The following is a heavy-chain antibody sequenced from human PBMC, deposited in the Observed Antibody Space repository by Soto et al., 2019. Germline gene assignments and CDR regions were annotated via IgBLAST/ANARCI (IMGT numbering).Heavy chain of an antibody. CDR1: GFTFTSSA. CDR2: IVVGSGNT. D-gene: IGHD2-8*01. CDR3: AASREEMVYGSYYYYGMDV. J-gene: IGHJ6*02. Sequence: ASVKVSCKASGFTFTSSAVQWVRQARGQRLEWIGWIVVGSGNTNYAQKFQERVTITRDMPTSTAYMELSSLRSEDTAVYYCAASREEMVYGSYYYYGMDVWGQGTTVTVSS. V-gene: IGHV1-58*01.